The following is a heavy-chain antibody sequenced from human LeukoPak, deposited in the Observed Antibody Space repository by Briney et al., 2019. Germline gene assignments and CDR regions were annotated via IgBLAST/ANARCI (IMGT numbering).Heavy chain of an antibody. D-gene: IGHD2-2*02. CDR1: GFTFSSYG. CDR3: AKDSDTHFDY. J-gene: IGHJ4*02. V-gene: IGHV3-30*18. CDR2: ISYDGSNK. Sequence: PGGSLRLPCAASGFTFSSYGMHWVRQAPGKGLEWVAVISYDGSNKYYADSVKGRFTISRDNSKNTLYLQMNSLRAEDTAVYYCAKDSDTHFDYWGQGTLVTVSS.